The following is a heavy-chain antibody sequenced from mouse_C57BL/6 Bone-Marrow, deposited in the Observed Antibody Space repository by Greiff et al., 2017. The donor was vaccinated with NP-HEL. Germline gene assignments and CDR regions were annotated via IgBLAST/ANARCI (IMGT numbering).Heavy chain of an antibody. Sequence: QDGAELVRPGTSVKLSCKASGYTFTSYWMHWVKQRPGQGLEWIGVIDPSDSYTNYNQKFKGKATLTVDTSSSTAYMQLSSLTSEDSAIYYCARHYCYGSSPDYWGQGTTLTVSS. D-gene: IGHD1-1*01. CDR2: IDPSDSYT. CDR3: ARHYCYGSSPDY. V-gene: IGHV1-59*01. J-gene: IGHJ2*01. CDR1: GYTFTSYW.